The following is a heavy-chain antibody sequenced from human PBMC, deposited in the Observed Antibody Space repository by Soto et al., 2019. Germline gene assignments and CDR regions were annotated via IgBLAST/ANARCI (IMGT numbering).Heavy chain of an antibody. CDR2: ISWDGGST. D-gene: IGHD1-7*01. CDR3: AKDLRRTGTTNYYYYYGMDV. Sequence: GGSLRLSCAASGFTFSIYWMHWVRQAPGKGLVWVSRISWDGGSTYYAESVKGRFTISRDNSKNSLYLQMNSLRTEDTALYYCAKDLRRTGTTNYYYYYGMDVWGQGTTVTVSS. CDR1: GFTFSIYW. V-gene: IGHV3-43*01. J-gene: IGHJ6*02.